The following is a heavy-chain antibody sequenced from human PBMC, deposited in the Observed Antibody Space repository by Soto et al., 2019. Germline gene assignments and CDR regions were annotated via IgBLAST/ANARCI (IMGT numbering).Heavy chain of an antibody. Sequence: PGESLKISCKGFGYRFTSYWIGWVRQMPGKGLEWMGIINPYDSDTRYSPSFQGQVTISADKSISTAYLQWSSLKASDTAMYYCARPKRMRWLQLLGAFDIWGQGTMVTVSS. CDR1: GYRFTSYW. J-gene: IGHJ3*02. D-gene: IGHD5-12*01. CDR3: ARPKRMRWLQLLGAFDI. V-gene: IGHV5-51*01. CDR2: INPYDSDT.